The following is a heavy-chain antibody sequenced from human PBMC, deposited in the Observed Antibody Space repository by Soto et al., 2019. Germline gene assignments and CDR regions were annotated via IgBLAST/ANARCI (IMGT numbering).Heavy chain of an antibody. CDR3: ARDSRNYLNWFDP. D-gene: IGHD4-4*01. J-gene: IGHJ5*02. CDR1: GFTFSSYS. CDR2: ISSSSTI. V-gene: IGHV3-48*02. Sequence: EVQLVESGGGLVQPGGSLRLSCAASGFTFSSYSMNWVRQAPGKGLEWVSYISSSSTIYYAGSVKGRFTISRDNAKNSLYLQMNSLRDEDTAVYYCARDSRNYLNWFDPWGQGTLVTVSS.